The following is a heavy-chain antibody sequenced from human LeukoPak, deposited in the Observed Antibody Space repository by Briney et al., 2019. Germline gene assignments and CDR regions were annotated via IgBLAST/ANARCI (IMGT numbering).Heavy chain of an antibody. V-gene: IGHV4-30-4*08. CDR1: GGSISSGDYY. CDR2: IYYSGST. D-gene: IGHD5-18*01. Sequence: PSETLSLTCTVSGGSISSGDYYWSWIRQPPGKGLEWIGYIYYSGSTYYNPSLKSRVTISVDTSKNQFSLKLSSVTAADTAVYYCARGAGATANDYWGQGTLVTVSS. CDR3: ARGAGATANDY. J-gene: IGHJ4*02.